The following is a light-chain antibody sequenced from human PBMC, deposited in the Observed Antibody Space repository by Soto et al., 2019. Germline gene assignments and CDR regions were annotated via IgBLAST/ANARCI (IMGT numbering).Light chain of an antibody. CDR3: QQCNNWPPA. Sequence: EIVMTQSPATLSVSPGETATLSCRASQSISNNLAWYQQKPGQAPRLLIYDASTRATGIPARFSGSGSGTEFTLTIRSLQSEDFAVYYCQQCNNWPPAFGQGTKLEI. CDR1: QSISNN. V-gene: IGKV3-15*01. CDR2: DAS. J-gene: IGKJ2*01.